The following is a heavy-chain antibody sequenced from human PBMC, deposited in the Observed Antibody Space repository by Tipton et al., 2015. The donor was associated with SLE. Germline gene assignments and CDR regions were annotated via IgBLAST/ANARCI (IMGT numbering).Heavy chain of an antibody. CDR3: ARVFRDGVGSGSYPAYFDL. Sequence: TLSLTCAVYGGSFSGYYWSWIRQPPGKGLEWIGSIYYSGSTYYNPSLKSRVTISVDTSKNQFSLKLSSVTAADTAVYYCARVFRDGVGSGSYPAYFDLWGRGTLVTVSS. J-gene: IGHJ2*01. V-gene: IGHV4-34*01. D-gene: IGHD3-10*01. CDR1: GGSFSGYY. CDR2: IYYSGST.